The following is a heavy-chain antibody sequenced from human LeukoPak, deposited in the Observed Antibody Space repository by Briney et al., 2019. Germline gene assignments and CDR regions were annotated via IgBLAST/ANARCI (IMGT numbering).Heavy chain of an antibody. Sequence: GGSLRLSCAASGFTFSTYWMHWVRQAPGKGLVWVSRIKSDGSTNYADSVKGRFTISRDNAKNTVSLQMNGLRPEDTGVYYCARAPSEIGGYYPEYFRHWGQGTLVTVSS. V-gene: IGHV3-74*01. D-gene: IGHD3-22*01. J-gene: IGHJ1*01. CDR3: ARAPSEIGGYYPEYFRH. CDR1: GFTFSTYW. CDR2: IKSDGST.